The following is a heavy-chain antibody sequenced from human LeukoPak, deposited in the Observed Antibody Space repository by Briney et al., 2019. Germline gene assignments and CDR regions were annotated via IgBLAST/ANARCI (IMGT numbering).Heavy chain of an antibody. V-gene: IGHV3-66*01. CDR2: IYSGGST. J-gene: IGHJ4*02. CDR1: GFTVSSNY. D-gene: IGHD3-22*01. CDR3: ARTTQYYYDSSGYYGFDY. Sequence: GGSLRLSCAASGFTVSSNYMSWVHQAPGKGLEWVSVIYSGGSTYYADSVKGRFTISRDNSKNTLYLQMNSLRAEDTAVYYCARTTQYYYDSSGYYGFDYWGQGTLVTVSS.